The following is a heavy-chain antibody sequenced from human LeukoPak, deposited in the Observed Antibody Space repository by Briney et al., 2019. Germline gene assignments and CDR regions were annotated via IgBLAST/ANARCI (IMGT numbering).Heavy chain of an antibody. J-gene: IGHJ6*02. Sequence: GGSLRLSCSASGFPFSSYAMHWVRQAPGTGLEYVSASSDSGGSTYYADSVKGRFTISRDNSKNTLYLQMSSLRAEDTAVYFCVRGYSFGPYGMDVWGQGTTVTVSS. CDR1: GFPFSSYA. CDR2: SSDSGGST. CDR3: VRGYSFGPYGMDV. V-gene: IGHV3-64D*09. D-gene: IGHD2-15*01.